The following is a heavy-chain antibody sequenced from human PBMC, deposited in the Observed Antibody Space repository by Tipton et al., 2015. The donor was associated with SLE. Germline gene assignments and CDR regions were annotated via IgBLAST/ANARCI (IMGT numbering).Heavy chain of an antibody. V-gene: IGHV4-4*07. J-gene: IGHJ3*02. D-gene: IGHD2-2*01. CDR1: GGSISGYY. CDR2: IHASGST. Sequence: TLSLTCSVSGGSISGYYWSWVRQPAGKGLEWIGRIHASGSTNYNPSLNGRVIMSIDTSKNQFSLNLNSVTAADTAMYYCARTVVPAANTGAFHIWGQGTMVTVSP. CDR3: ARTVVPAANTGAFHI.